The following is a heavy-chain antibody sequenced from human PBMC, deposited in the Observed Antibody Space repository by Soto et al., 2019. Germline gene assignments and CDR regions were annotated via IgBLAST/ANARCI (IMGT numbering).Heavy chain of an antibody. CDR2: INQDGSEK. Sequence: PGGSLRLSCAAFGLTLSTSSMNWVRQAPGRGPEWVANINQDGSEKYCADSVKGRFTISRDNAKNSLYLQMDSLRVEDTALYYCFNVAFGYWGRGTLVTVSS. J-gene: IGHJ4*02. V-gene: IGHV3-7*01. CDR1: GLTLSTSS. CDR3: FNVAFGY.